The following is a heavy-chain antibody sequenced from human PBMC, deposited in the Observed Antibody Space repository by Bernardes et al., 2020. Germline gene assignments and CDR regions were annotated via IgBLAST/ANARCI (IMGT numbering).Heavy chain of an antibody. CDR2: INAGNGNT. Sequence: ASVKVSCKASGYTFTSYAMHWVRQAPGQRLEWMGWINAGNGNTKYSQKFQGRVTITRDTSASTAYMELSSLRSEDTAVYYCARCYCSGGSCYACDYWGQGTLVTVSS. J-gene: IGHJ4*02. CDR3: ARCYCSGGSCYACDY. D-gene: IGHD2-15*01. V-gene: IGHV1-3*01. CDR1: GYTFTSYA.